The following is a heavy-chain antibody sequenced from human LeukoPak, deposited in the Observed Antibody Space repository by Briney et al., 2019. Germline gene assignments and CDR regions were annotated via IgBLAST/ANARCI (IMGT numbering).Heavy chain of an antibody. J-gene: IGHJ5*02. V-gene: IGHV1-69*05. D-gene: IGHD6-19*01. CDR2: IIPVFGTI. CDR1: GGTFSSYA. Sequence: SVKVSCKASGGTFSSYAISWVRQAPGQGLEWMGRIIPVFGTIKYAQKFQGRVTITTDESTRTAYMELSSLRSDDTAVYYCASSVAGTRWFDPWGQGTLVTVSS. CDR3: ASSVAGTRWFDP.